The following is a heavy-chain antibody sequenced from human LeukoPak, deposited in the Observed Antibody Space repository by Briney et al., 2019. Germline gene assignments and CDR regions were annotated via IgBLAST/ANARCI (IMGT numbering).Heavy chain of an antibody. CDR3: AAGPWELDF. Sequence: SETLSLTCTVSGVSINTYYASWIRQAPGKGLEFIGFIYNGGNTNYNPSLKSRATISVDASNNQFSLRLTSVTAADTAMYYCAAGPWELDFWGQGTLVTVSS. D-gene: IGHD1-26*01. V-gene: IGHV4-4*09. J-gene: IGHJ4*02. CDR2: IYNGGNT. CDR1: GVSINTYY.